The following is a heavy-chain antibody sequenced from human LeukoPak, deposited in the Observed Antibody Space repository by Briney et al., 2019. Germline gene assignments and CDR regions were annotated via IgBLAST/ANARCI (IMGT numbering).Heavy chain of an antibody. J-gene: IGHJ4*02. CDR2: ISYDGSNK. D-gene: IGHD1-20*01. CDR1: GFTFSSYG. V-gene: IGHV3-30*18. CDR3: AKDHTPYNWNDFDVFDY. Sequence: GGSLRLSCAASGFTFSSYGIHWVGQAPAKGLGGVAVISYDGSNKYYADSVKGRFTISRDNSKNTLYLQMNSLRAEDTAVYYCAKDHTPYNWNDFDVFDYWGQGTLVTVSS.